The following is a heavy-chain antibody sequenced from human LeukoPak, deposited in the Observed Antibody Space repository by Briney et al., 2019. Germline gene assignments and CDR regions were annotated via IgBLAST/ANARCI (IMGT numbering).Heavy chain of an antibody. D-gene: IGHD3-3*01. CDR3: VRGQTIDY. J-gene: IGHJ4*02. Sequence: GGSLRLSCTTSGFAFSNYWMYWVRHAPGKGLVWVSRIKSDGSGITYTDSVEGRFTISRDNVKNTLYLQMNSLRDEDTAVYYCVRGQTIDYWGQGTLVTVSS. V-gene: IGHV3-74*01. CDR2: IKSDGSGI. CDR1: GFAFSNYW.